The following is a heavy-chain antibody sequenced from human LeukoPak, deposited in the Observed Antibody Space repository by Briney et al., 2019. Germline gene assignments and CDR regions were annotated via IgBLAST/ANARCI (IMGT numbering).Heavy chain of an antibody. J-gene: IGHJ4*02. CDR1: GYTFTSYD. CDR2: MNPNSGNT. V-gene: IGHV1-8*01. D-gene: IGHD3-22*01. Sequence: GASVKVSCKASGYTFTSYDINWVRQATGQGLEWMGLMNPNSGNTGYAQKFQGRVTMTRNTSISTANMELTSLRSEDTAVYYCARVGSYYYDSSGPPPDYWGQGTLVTVSS. CDR3: ARVGSYYYDSSGPPPDY.